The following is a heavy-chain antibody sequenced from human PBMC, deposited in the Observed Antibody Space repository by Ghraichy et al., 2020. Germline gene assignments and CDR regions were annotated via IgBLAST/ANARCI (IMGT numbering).Heavy chain of an antibody. CDR2: ISSTGDTI. D-gene: IGHD5/OR15-5a*01. Sequence: GGSLRLSCAASGFTFSDYYMSWIRQAPGKGLEWVSYISSTGDTIFYADSVKGRFTISRDNAKNSLYLQMNGLRAEDTAVYYCEREERVYGDWYFDLWGRGTLVTVSS. V-gene: IGHV3-11*01. CDR1: GFTFSDYY. CDR3: EREERVYGDWYFDL. J-gene: IGHJ2*01.